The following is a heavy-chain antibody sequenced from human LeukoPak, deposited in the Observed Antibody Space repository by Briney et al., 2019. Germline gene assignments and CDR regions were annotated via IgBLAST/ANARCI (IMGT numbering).Heavy chain of an antibody. D-gene: IGHD5-18*01. CDR1: GFTFSSYA. CDR2: ISGSGPIT. Sequence: PGGSLRLSCAASGFTFSSYAMSWVRQAPGEGLEWVSAISGSGPITSYADSVKGRCTISRDNSKNTPYLQINSLRAEDTAVYFCAKGDRAYTYGGSYYWGQGTLVTVSS. V-gene: IGHV3-23*01. J-gene: IGHJ4*02. CDR3: AKGDRAYTYGGSYY.